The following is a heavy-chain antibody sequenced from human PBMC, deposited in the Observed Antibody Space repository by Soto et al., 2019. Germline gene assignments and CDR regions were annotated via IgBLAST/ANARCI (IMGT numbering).Heavy chain of an antibody. CDR1: GFSLTSRPVG. Sequence: QITLKESGPTLVKPTQTLTLTCTFSGFSLTSRPVGVGWVRQPPGKALEWLAFIYWDDDKRYSPSLRSTLTVTKDASKHQVVLTLTNIDPVDTATYSCAHRLNYDGSWNEGVFDYWGQGILVTVSS. J-gene: IGHJ4*02. CDR2: IYWDDDK. CDR3: AHRLNYDGSWNEGVFDY. V-gene: IGHV2-5*02. D-gene: IGHD3-16*01.